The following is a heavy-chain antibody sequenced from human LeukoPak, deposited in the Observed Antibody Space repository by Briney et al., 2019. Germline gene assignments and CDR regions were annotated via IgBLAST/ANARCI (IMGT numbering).Heavy chain of an antibody. J-gene: IGHJ4*02. CDR1: GFTFCNAW. CDR3: TTAYYDFWSGYYSF. CDR2: IKSKVDGGTT. V-gene: IGHV3-15*01. D-gene: IGHD3-3*01. Sequence: GGSLRLSCAASGFTFCNAWMSWVRQAPGKGLEWVGRIKSKVDGGTTDYAAPVKGRFTISRDDSKNTLYLQMNSLKTEDTDVYYCTTAYYDFWSGYYSFWGQGTLVTVSS.